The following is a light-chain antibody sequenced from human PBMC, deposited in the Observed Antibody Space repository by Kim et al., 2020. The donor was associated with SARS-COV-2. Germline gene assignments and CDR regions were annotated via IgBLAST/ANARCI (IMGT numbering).Light chain of an antibody. CDR1: SSDVGGYNY. CDR3: CSYAGSYYYV. V-gene: IGLV2-11*01. Sequence: QSALTQPRSVSGSPGQSVTISCTGTSSDVGGYNYVSWYQQHPGKAPKLMIYDVSKRPSGVPDRFSGSKSGNTASLTVSGLQAEDAADYYCCSYAGSYYYVFGTGTQLTVL. CDR2: DVS. J-gene: IGLJ1*01.